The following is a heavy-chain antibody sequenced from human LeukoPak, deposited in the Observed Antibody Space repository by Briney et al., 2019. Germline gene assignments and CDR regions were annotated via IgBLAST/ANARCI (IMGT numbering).Heavy chain of an antibody. CDR2: IYYSGST. V-gene: IGHV4-39*07. J-gene: IGHJ6*03. Sequence: PSETLSLTWTVSGGSISSSSSFWVWLRQPPGQGLEWIGNIYYSGSTYYNPSVKSRVTIPVDTSNNQFSLRLSSVTAADTAVYFCARSGSSSLRGYYYYMDVWGKGTTVTVSS. CDR3: ARSGSSSLRGYYYYMDV. D-gene: IGHD6-13*01. CDR1: GGSISSSSSF.